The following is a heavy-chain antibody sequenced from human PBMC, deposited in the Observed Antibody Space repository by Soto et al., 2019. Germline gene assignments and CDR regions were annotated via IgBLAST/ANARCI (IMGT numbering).Heavy chain of an antibody. Sequence: GGSLRLSSAASGFTFSDYYMSWIRQAPGKGLEWVSYISSSSSYTNYADSVKSRFTISRDNAKNSLYLQMNSLRAEDTAVYYCARYSSSSEGWFYPWGQGILVTVSS. D-gene: IGHD6-6*01. CDR3: ARYSSSSEGWFYP. J-gene: IGHJ5*02. CDR1: GFTFSDYY. CDR2: ISSSSSYT. V-gene: IGHV3-11*06.